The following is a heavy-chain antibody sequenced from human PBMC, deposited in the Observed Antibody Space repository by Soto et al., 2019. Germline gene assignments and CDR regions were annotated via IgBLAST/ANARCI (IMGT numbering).Heavy chain of an antibody. V-gene: IGHV3-23*01. CDR3: AKSRGRVVVVVAAYFDP. Sequence: PGGSLRLSCAASGFTFSSYAMSWVRQAPGKGLEWVSAISGSGGSTYYADSVKGRFTISRDNSKNTLYLQMNSLRAEDTAVYYCAKSRGRVVVVVAAYFDPWGQGTLVTVSS. J-gene: IGHJ5*02. CDR2: ISGSGGST. D-gene: IGHD2-15*01. CDR1: GFTFSSYA.